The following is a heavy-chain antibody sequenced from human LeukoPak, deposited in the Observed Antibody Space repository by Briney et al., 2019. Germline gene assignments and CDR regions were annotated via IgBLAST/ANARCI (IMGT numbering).Heavy chain of an antibody. CDR2: ISGSGGST. CDR3: GKGVILPGYYSAPVFDY. D-gene: IGHD3-9*01. V-gene: IGHV3-23*01. CDR1: GFTFDDYA. Sequence: GRSLRLSCAASGFTFDDYAMHWVRQAPGKGLEWVSAISGSGGSTYYADSVKGRFTISRDNSKNTLYLQMNSLRAEDTAVYYCGKGVILPGYYSAPVFDYGGREPWSPSPQ. J-gene: IGHJ4*02.